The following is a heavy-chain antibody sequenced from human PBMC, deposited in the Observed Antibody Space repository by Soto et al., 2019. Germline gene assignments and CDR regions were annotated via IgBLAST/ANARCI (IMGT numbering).Heavy chain of an antibody. V-gene: IGHV3-30*18. CDR3: AKAQEFGEKFPHYMDV. D-gene: IGHD3-10*01. CDR2: ISYDGSNK. Sequence: QVQLVESGGGVVQPVRSLRLSCAASVFTFSSYGMHWVRQAPGTGLEWVAVISYDGSNKYYADTVKGRFTISRDISKNTLYLQMNSLRAEDTAVYYCAKAQEFGEKFPHYMDVWGKGTTVTVSS. J-gene: IGHJ6*03. CDR1: VFTFSSYG.